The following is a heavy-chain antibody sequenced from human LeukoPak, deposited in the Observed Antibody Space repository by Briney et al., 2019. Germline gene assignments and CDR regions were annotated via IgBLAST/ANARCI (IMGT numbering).Heavy chain of an antibody. D-gene: IGHD3-22*01. Sequence: GGSLRLSCAASGFTFSSYEMNWVRQAPGKGLEWVSYISSSGSTIYYADSVKGRFIISRDNAKNSLYLQMNSLRAEDTAVYYCARMPGRMIAWGQGTLVTVSS. CDR1: GFTFSSYE. CDR2: ISSSGSTI. V-gene: IGHV3-48*03. J-gene: IGHJ5*02. CDR3: ARMPGRMIA.